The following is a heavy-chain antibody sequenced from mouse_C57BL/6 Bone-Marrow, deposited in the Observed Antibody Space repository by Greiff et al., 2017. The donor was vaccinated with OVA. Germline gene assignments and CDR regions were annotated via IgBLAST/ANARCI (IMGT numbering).Heavy chain of an antibody. V-gene: IGHV1-76*01. CDR3: ARSERLRDYFDY. Sequence: VQLQQSGAELVRPGASVKLSCKASGYTFTDYYISWVKQRPGQGLEWIARIYPGSGNIYYNEKFKGKATMTADKSSSTAYMQLSSLTSDDSAVYCSARSERLRDYFDYWGQGTTLTVSS. D-gene: IGHD2-2*01. J-gene: IGHJ2*01. CDR2: IYPGSGNI. CDR1: GYTFTDYY.